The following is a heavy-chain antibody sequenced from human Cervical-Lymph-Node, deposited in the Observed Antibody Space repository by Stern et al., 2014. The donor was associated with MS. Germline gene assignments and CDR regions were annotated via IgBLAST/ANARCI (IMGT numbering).Heavy chain of an antibody. Sequence: QVTLRDSVPTLVKPTPNLTLTCTFSGFSLSTSGVGVVWIRQPPGNALEYLALISWDADNRYSPSLNISGTLPTDTSKNQCVLTMTNMDPVDTATYYCAHRSRKWLTYFDYWGQGTLVTVSS. J-gene: IGHJ4*02. D-gene: IGHD3-22*01. CDR3: AHRSRKWLTYFDY. CDR1: GFSLSTSGVG. V-gene: IGHV2-5*02. CDR2: ISWDADN.